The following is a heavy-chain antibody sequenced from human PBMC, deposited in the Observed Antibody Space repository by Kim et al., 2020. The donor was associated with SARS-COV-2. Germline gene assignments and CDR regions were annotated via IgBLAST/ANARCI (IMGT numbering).Heavy chain of an antibody. D-gene: IGHD3-16*01. Sequence: SETLSLTCAVYGASFSGYYWSWIRQPPGKGLEWIGEINHSGSTNYNPSLKSRVTISVDTSKNQFSLKLSSVTAADTAVYYCAIPKHYVWGSFDYWGQGTLVTVSS. CDR1: GASFSGYY. V-gene: IGHV4-34*01. J-gene: IGHJ4*02. CDR3: AIPKHYVWGSFDY. CDR2: INHSGST.